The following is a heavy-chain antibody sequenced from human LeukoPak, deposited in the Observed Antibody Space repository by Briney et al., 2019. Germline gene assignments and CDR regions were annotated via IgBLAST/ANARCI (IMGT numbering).Heavy chain of an antibody. D-gene: IGHD4-17*01. CDR1: GGSISSYY. J-gene: IGHJ3*02. CDR2: IYYSGST. Sequence: LVTLSLTCTVPGGSISSYYWSWIRQPPGKGLGWIGYIYYSGSTNYNPSLKSRVTISVDTSKNQFSLKLSSVTAADTAVYYCARSDYGDAFDIWGQGTMVTVSS. V-gene: IGHV4-59*08. CDR3: ARSDYGDAFDI.